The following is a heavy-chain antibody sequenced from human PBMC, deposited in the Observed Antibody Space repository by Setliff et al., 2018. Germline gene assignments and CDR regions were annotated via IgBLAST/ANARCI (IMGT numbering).Heavy chain of an antibody. Sequence: ASETLSLTCTVSGGSITSGSFYWSWIRQPAGKKLEWIGRIHASGSPNYNPSLKSRVTISLDPSANQFSLNLSSVTAADTAFYYCAKERYFDWFFEDWGQGTLVTVSS. V-gene: IGHV4-61*02. D-gene: IGHD3-9*01. CDR1: GGSITSGSFY. CDR3: AKERYFDWFFED. J-gene: IGHJ4*02. CDR2: IHASGSP.